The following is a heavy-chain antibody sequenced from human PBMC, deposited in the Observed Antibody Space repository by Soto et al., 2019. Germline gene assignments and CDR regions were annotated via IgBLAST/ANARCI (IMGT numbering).Heavy chain of an antibody. D-gene: IGHD2-2*01. Sequence: QVQLVESGGGVVQPGRSLRLSCAASGFTFSSYGMHWVRQAPGKGLEWVAVISYDGSNKYYADSVKGRFTISRDNSKNTLYLQMNSLRAEDTAVYYCAKGVDPPIVRGWFDPWGQGPLVTVSS. J-gene: IGHJ5*02. CDR1: GFTFSSYG. CDR2: ISYDGSNK. V-gene: IGHV3-30*18. CDR3: AKGVDPPIVRGWFDP.